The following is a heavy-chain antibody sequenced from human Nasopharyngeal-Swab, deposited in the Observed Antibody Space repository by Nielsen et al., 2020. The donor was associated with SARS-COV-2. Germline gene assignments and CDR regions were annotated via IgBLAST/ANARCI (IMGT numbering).Heavy chain of an antibody. CDR1: GFTFTDYE. D-gene: IGHD3-10*02. J-gene: IGHJ4*02. CDR3: ARDVQRRFDS. V-gene: IGHV3-48*03. CDR2: IGISGSPK. Sequence: GGSLRLSCAVSGFTFTDYEIHWVRQAPGKGLEWVSYIGISGSPKYYADSVKGRFTIPRDNAKNSLSLQMNSLRAEDTADYYCARDVQRRFDSWGQGTLVTVSS.